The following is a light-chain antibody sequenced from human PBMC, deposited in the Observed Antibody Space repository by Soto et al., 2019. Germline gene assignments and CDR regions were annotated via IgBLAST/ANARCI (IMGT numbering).Light chain of an antibody. CDR1: SSDVGSYSR. Sequence: QSVLXQPPSVSGSPGQSVTISCTGTSSDVGSYSRVSWYQQPPGTAPKLMIYEVSNRPSGVPDRFSGSKSGNTASLTISGLQAEDEADYYCSSYTSSSTYVFGTGTKVTVL. V-gene: IGLV2-18*02. CDR2: EVS. CDR3: SSYTSSSTYV. J-gene: IGLJ1*01.